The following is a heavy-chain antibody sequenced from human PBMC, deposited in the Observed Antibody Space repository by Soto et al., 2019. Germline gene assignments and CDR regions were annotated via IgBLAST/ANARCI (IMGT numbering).Heavy chain of an antibody. D-gene: IGHD1-1*01. CDR2: IYYIGST. Sequence: QVQLQESGPGLVKPSQTLSLTCTVSGVSISSGGFYWSWIRQHPGKGREGIGYIYYIGSTDYNPSLKSRVTMSSDTSKNQFSLKLSPVTVAVTAVYYCARGSKLERDDFDIWGQGTMVTVSS. J-gene: IGHJ3*02. CDR3: ARGSKLERDDFDI. V-gene: IGHV4-31*03. CDR1: GVSISSGGFY.